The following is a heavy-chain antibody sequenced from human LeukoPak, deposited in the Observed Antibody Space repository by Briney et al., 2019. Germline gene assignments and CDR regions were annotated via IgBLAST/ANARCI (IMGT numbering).Heavy chain of an antibody. CDR3: AKDRPNYHESNGHYYRRNGDS. V-gene: IGHV3-23*01. J-gene: IGHJ5*01. Sequence: GGSPRLSCAASGFTFHNYAMSWVREAPGKGLEWVSATSSSGDITFYADSVRGRFTISRDNSRYTLYLQMNSLRAEDAAMYYCAKDRPNYHESNGHYYRRNGDSWGQGTLVTVSS. CDR2: TSSSGDIT. D-gene: IGHD3-22*01. CDR1: GFTFHNYA.